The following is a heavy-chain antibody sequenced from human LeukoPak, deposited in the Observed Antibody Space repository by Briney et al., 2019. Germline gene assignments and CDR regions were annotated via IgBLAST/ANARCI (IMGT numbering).Heavy chain of an antibody. CDR1: GFTFDDYA. Sequence: GGSLRLSCAASGFTFDDYAMHWVRQAPGKGLEWVANIKQDGSEKNYVDSVKGRFTVSRDNAKNSLYLQMNSLRAEDTAVYYCARDLMGATHYFQHWGQGTLVTVSS. J-gene: IGHJ1*01. CDR3: ARDLMGATHYFQH. D-gene: IGHD1-26*01. V-gene: IGHV3-7*01. CDR2: IKQDGSEK.